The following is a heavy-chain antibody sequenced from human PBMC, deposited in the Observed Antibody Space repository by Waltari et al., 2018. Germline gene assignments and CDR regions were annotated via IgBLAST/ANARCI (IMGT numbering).Heavy chain of an antibody. J-gene: IGHJ3*02. V-gene: IGHV4-4*02. D-gene: IGHD6-13*01. CDR3: ARERPSSWYRDAFDI. CDR1: GGPLSSRTW. CDR2: IYHSGST. Sequence: QVQLQESGPGLVKPSGTLSLTCAVSGGPLSSRTWWSWVRQPPGKGLEWIGEIYHSGSTNYNPSLKSRVTISVDKSKNQFSLKLSSVTAADTAVYYCARERPSSWYRDAFDIWGQGTMVTVSS.